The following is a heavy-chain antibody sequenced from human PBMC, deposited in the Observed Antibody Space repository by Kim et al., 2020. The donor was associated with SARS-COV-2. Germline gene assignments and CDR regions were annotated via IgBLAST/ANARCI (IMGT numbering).Heavy chain of an antibody. V-gene: IGHV7-4-1*02. D-gene: IGHD6-13*01. CDR2: INTNTGNP. CDR1: GYTFTSYA. J-gene: IGHJ1*01. Sequence: ASVKVSYKASGYTFTSYAMNWVRQAPGQGLEWMGWINTNTGNPTYAQGFTGRFVFSLDTSVSTAYLQISSLKAEDTAVYYCARAYSSSWYWFEYFQHWGQGTLVTVSS. CDR3: ARAYSSSWYWFEYFQH.